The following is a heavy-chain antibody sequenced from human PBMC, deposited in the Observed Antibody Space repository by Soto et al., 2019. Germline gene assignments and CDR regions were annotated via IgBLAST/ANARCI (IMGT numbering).Heavy chain of an antibody. Sequence: QVHLVQSGAEVKKLGASVKVSCKGSGYTFTSYGITWVRQDPGQGLEWMGWISGHNSNTNYAQKLQGRVTVTRDPSTSPAYMELRSLRSDDPAVYYCERGRYGDYWGQGALVTVSS. CDR1: GYTFTSYG. J-gene: IGHJ4*02. CDR2: ISGHNSNT. V-gene: IGHV1-18*01. CDR3: ERGRYGDY. D-gene: IGHD1-1*01.